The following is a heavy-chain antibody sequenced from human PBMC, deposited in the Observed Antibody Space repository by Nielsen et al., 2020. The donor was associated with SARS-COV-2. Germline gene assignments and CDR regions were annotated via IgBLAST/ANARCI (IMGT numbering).Heavy chain of an antibody. D-gene: IGHD6-13*01. Sequence: GESLKTSCAASGFTFSSYAMSWVRQDSGKGLEWVSAISGSGGSTFYADPVKGRFTISRDNSKNTLYLQMNSLRAEDTAVYYCAKDPGQLVISFLNYYYGMDVWGQGTTVTVSS. CDR1: GFTFSSYA. CDR3: AKDPGQLVISFLNYYYGMDV. CDR2: ISGSGGST. J-gene: IGHJ6*02. V-gene: IGHV3-23*01.